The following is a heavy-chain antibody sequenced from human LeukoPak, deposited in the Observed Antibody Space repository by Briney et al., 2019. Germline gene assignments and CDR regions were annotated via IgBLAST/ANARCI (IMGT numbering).Heavy chain of an antibody. J-gene: IGHJ4*02. Sequence: ASVKVSCKTSGYNFNRYTITWVRQAPGQGLEWMGWVSTSNGDTNYAENFQGRLTMTTETVTKTAYMELRRVRSGDTAIYFCARVSDTSMVTPGFDSWGQGTLVTVSS. V-gene: IGHV1-18*01. CDR1: GYNFNRYT. D-gene: IGHD5-18*01. CDR2: VSTSNGDT. CDR3: ARVSDTSMVTPGFDS.